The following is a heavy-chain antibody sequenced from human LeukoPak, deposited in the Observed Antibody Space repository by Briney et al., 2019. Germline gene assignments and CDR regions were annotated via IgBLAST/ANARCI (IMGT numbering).Heavy chain of an antibody. D-gene: IGHD3-9*01. CDR2: INWNGGST. V-gene: IGHV3-20*04. CDR1: GFTFDDYG. Sequence: GGSLRLSCAASGFTFDDYGMSWVRQAPGKGLEWVSGINWNGGSTGYADSVKGRFTISRDNAKNSLYLQMNSLRAEDTAVYYCARDRKSRYFDWLYIDAFDIWGQGTMVTVSS. CDR3: ARDRKSRYFDWLYIDAFDI. J-gene: IGHJ3*02.